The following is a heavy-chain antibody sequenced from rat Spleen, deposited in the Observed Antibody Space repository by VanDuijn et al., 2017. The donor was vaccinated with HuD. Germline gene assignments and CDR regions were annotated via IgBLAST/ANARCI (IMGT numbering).Heavy chain of an antibody. CDR1: GFTFSSYW. D-gene: IGHD1-11*01. Sequence: EVQLVESGGGLVQPGESLKLSCVASGFTFSSYWMFWIRQAPGKGLEWVSSIDTDGSSTYYRDSVKGRFTISRDNAKSTLYLQMDSLRSEDTATYYCARGGGIDYWGQGVMVTVSS. CDR2: IDTDGSST. CDR3: ARGGGIDY. J-gene: IGHJ2*01. V-gene: IGHV5-58*01.